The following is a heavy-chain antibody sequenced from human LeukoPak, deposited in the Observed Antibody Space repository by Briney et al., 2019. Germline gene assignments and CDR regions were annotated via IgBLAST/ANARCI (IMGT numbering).Heavy chain of an antibody. J-gene: IGHJ6*02. CDR3: AKGGDYYYYYGMDV. CDR1: AFTFSSYA. V-gene: IGHV3-23*01. D-gene: IGHD2-21*02. CDR2: ISGSGGST. Sequence: GGSLRLSCAGSAFTFSSYAMSWVRQAPGKGLEWVSAISGSGGSTYYADSVKGRFTISRDNSKNTLYLQMNSLRAEDTAVYYCAKGGDYYYYYGMDVWGQGTTVTVSS.